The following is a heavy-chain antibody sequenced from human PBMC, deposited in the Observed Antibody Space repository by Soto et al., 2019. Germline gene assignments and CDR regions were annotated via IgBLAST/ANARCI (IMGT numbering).Heavy chain of an antibody. D-gene: IGHD2-2*01. Sequence: GGSLRLSCAASGFTFSSYSMNWVRQAPGKGLEWVSYISSTSSTIYYADSVKGRFTISRDNAKNSLYLQMNSLRAEDTAVYYCARTYCSSTSCYDPYYSSGGHYYYYYYMDVWGKGTTVTVSS. CDR3: ARTYCSSTSCYDPYYSSGGHYYYYYYMDV. J-gene: IGHJ6*03. CDR1: GFTFSSYS. V-gene: IGHV3-48*01. CDR2: ISSTSSTI.